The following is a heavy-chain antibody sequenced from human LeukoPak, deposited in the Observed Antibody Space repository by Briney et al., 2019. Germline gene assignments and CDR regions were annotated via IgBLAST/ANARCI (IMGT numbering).Heavy chain of an antibody. D-gene: IGHD3-9*01. V-gene: IGHV3-30-3*01. CDR2: ISYDGSNK. Sequence: GGSLRLSCAASGFTFSSYAMHWVRQAPGKGLEWVAVISYDGSNKYYADSVKGRFTISRDNSKNTLYLQMNSLRAEDTAVYYCAREGEYYDILTGPAEYFQHWGQGTLVTVSS. CDR3: AREGEYYDILTGPAEYFQH. CDR1: GFTFSSYA. J-gene: IGHJ1*01.